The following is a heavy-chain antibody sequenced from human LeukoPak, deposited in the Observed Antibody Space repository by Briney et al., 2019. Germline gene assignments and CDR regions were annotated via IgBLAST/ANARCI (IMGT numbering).Heavy chain of an antibody. CDR1: GGSISSSSYY. J-gene: IGHJ4*02. Sequence: SETLSLTCTVSGGSISSSSYYWGWIRQPPGNGLERIGSIYYSGSTYYNPNLKSRVTISVATSKNHFSLKLSSVTAADTAVYYCARQRGSYRVVGPYYFDYWGQGTLVTVSS. D-gene: IGHD2-15*01. CDR2: IYYSGST. V-gene: IGHV4-39*01. CDR3: ARQRGSYRVVGPYYFDY.